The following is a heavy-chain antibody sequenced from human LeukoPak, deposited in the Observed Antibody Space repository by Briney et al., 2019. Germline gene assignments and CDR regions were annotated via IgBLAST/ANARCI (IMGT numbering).Heavy chain of an antibody. V-gene: IGHV1-2*02. CDR1: GYTFTSYY. Sequence: ASVKVSCKASGYTFTSYYMHWVRQAPGQGLEWMGWINPNSGGTNYAQKFQGRVTMTRDTSISTAYMELSRLRSDDTAVYYCARGLRGYSGYDSDYWGQGTLVTVSS. J-gene: IGHJ4*02. CDR3: ARGLRGYSGYDSDY. CDR2: INPNSGGT. D-gene: IGHD5-12*01.